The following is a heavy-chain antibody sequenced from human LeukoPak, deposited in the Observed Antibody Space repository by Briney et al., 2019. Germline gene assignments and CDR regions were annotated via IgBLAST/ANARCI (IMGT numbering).Heavy chain of an antibody. Sequence: GGSLRLSCAASGFTFDDYATHWVRQAPGKGLEWVAVISYDGSNKYYADSVKGRFTISRDNSKNTLYLQMNSLRAEDTAVYYCARSMVRGISYYYYYGMDVWGQGTTVTVSS. J-gene: IGHJ6*02. CDR2: ISYDGSNK. V-gene: IGHV3-30*03. CDR3: ARSMVRGISYYYYYGMDV. CDR1: GFTFDDYA. D-gene: IGHD3-10*01.